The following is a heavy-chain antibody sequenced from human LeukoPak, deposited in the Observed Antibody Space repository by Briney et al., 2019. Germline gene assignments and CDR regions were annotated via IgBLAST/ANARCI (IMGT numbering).Heavy chain of an antibody. CDR2: IYYSGST. D-gene: IGHD3-10*01. J-gene: IGHJ4*02. CDR3: ARVWFGLFDY. CDR1: GGSISSSSYY. V-gene: IGHV4-39*07. Sequence: TSSETLTLTCTVSGGSISSSSYYWGWIRQPPGKGLEWIGSIYYSGSTYYNPSLKSRVTISVDTSKNQFSLKLSSVTAADTAVYYCARVWFGLFDYWGQGTLVTVSS.